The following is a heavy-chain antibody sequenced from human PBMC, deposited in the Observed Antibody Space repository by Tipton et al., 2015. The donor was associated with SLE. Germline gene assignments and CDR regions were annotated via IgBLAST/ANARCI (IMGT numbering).Heavy chain of an antibody. J-gene: IGHJ6*02. D-gene: IGHD3-3*01. CDR3: ARLADFGMDV. CDR2: IYYTGIT. CDR1: GGSISTGGAYY. Sequence: TLSLTCTVSGGSISTGGAYYWSWIRQHPGKGLEWIGYIYYTGITYYNPSLKSRVTISVDKSKKQYFLNLSSVTAADTAVYYCARLADFGMDVWGQGTTVSVSS. V-gene: IGHV4-31*09.